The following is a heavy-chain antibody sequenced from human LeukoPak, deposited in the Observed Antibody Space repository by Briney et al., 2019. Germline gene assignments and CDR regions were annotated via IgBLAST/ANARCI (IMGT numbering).Heavy chain of an antibody. D-gene: IGHD1-26*01. CDR1: GGSISSYY. Sequence: SETLSLTCTVSGGSISSYYWSWIRQPPGKGLEWIGYIYTSGSTNYNPSLKSRVTMSVDTSKNQFSLKLSSVTAADTAVYYCARVGVGAVSYFDYWGQGTLVTVSS. CDR3: ARVGVGAVSYFDY. V-gene: IGHV4-4*08. CDR2: IYTSGST. J-gene: IGHJ4*02.